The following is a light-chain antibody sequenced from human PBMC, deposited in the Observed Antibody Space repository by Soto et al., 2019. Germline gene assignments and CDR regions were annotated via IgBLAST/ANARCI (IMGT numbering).Light chain of an antibody. CDR3: QQYNSYPYT. CDR2: DDS. Sequence: DIQMTQSPSTLSASVGDRVTITCRASQSISSWLAWYQQKPGKAPKLLIYDDSSLESGVPSRFSGSGSATEFSLTISSLQPDDFATYYCQQYNSYPYTFDQGPKLEIK. V-gene: IGKV1-5*01. CDR1: QSISSW. J-gene: IGKJ2*01.